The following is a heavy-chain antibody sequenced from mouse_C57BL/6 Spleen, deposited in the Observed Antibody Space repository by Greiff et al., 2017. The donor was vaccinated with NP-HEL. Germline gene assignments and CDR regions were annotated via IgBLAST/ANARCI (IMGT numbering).Heavy chain of an antibody. CDR3: TRQYYGSFDY. J-gene: IGHJ2*01. V-gene: IGHV1-15*01. Sequence: QVQLQQSGAELVRPGASVTLSCKASGYTFTDYEMHWVKQTPVHGLEWIGALDPETGGTAYNQKFKGKAILTADKSSSTAYMELRSLTSEDSAVYYCTRQYYGSFDYWGQGTTLTVSS. CDR1: GYTFTDYE. D-gene: IGHD1-1*01. CDR2: LDPETGGT.